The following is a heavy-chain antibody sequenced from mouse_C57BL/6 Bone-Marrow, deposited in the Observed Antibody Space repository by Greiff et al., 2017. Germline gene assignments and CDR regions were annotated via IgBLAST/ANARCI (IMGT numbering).Heavy chain of an antibody. V-gene: IGHV1-69*01. J-gene: IGHJ3*01. CDR1: GYTFTSYW. CDR3: AFGYGNYSWFAY. CDR2: IVPSDSYT. Sequence: QVQLKQPGAELVMPGASVKLSCKASGYTFTSYWMHWVKQRPGQGLEWIGEIVPSDSYTNYNQKFKGKSTLTVDKSSSTAYMQLSSLTSEDSAVYDCAFGYGNYSWFAYWGQGTLVTVSA. D-gene: IGHD2-1*01.